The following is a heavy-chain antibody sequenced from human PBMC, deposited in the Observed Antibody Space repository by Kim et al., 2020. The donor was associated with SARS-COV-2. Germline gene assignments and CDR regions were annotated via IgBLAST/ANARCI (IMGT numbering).Heavy chain of an antibody. J-gene: IGHJ4*02. CDR3: ARPSSSHFDF. CDR1: GFIFRNFG. Sequence: GSLRLSCAASGFIFRNFGMHWVRQAPGKGLEWVAFISNDGTITIYADSVQGRFTISRDYSENTLYLQMDSLSAGDTAVYYCARPSSSHFDFWGQGTLVTVSS. CDR2: ISNDGTIT. D-gene: IGHD3-10*01. V-gene: IGHV3-33*01.